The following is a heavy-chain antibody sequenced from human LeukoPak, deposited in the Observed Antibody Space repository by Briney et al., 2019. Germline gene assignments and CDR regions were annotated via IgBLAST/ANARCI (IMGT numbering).Heavy chain of an antibody. CDR3: AKDTGDILTVDFDY. V-gene: IGHV3-23*01. CDR1: GFTFSSYG. CDR2: ISGSGGST. Sequence: GGSLRLSCAASGFTFSSYGMSWVRQAPGKGLEWVSGISGSGGSTYYADSVKGRFTISRDNSKNTLYLRMNSLRAEDTAVYYCAKDTGDILTVDFDYWGQGTLVTVSS. D-gene: IGHD3-9*01. J-gene: IGHJ4*02.